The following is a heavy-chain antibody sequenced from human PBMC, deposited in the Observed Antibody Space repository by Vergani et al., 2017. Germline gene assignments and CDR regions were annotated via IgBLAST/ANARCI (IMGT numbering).Heavy chain of an antibody. V-gene: IGHV3-30-3*01. CDR2: ISFDGTNE. D-gene: IGHD2-2*02. CDR1: GFALNRHA. Sequence: QVQLVESGGGVVQPGTSLRLSCVVSGFALNRHAMYWVRQAPGKGLEWVVGISFDGTNEYYPDLVKGRFTISRDIAKNTLYLQVRSLRLEDTGVYHCVRGRGLCAGGRCYTEAWGYWGQGTPVTVSS. J-gene: IGHJ4*02. CDR3: VRGRGLCAGGRCYTEAWGY.